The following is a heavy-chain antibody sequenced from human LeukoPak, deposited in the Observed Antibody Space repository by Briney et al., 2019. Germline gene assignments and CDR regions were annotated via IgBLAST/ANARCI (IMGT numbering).Heavy chain of an antibody. D-gene: IGHD6-19*01. CDR3: ATIYSSGSSDY. V-gene: IGHV1-69*04. CDR2: IIPILGIA. J-gene: IGHJ4*02. Sequence: VASVKVSCKASGGTFSSYAISWVRQAPGQGLEWMGRIIPILGIANYAQKFQGRVTITADTSTSTAYMELSSVRSEDTAVYYCATIYSSGSSDYWGQGTLVTVSS. CDR1: GGTFSSYA.